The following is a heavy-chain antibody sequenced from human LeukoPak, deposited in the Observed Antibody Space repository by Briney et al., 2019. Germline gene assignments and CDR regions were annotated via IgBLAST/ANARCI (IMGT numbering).Heavy chain of an antibody. Sequence: GGSLRLSCAASGFTFSSYAMHWVRQAPGKGLEWVSYISSSGDTIYYADSVRGRFTISRDNAKNSLYLQMNSLRAEDTAVYYCARKIPGTTYFDCWGQGTLVTVSS. CDR1: GFTFSSYA. D-gene: IGHD1-7*01. V-gene: IGHV3-48*03. CDR3: ARKIPGTTYFDC. CDR2: ISSSGDTI. J-gene: IGHJ4*02.